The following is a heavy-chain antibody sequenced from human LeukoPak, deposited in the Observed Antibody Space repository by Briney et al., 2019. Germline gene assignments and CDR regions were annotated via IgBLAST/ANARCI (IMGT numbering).Heavy chain of an antibody. D-gene: IGHD3-22*01. Sequence: SETLSLTCAVSGGSTSSGGYSWSWIRQPPGKGLEWIGYIYHSGSTYYNPSLKSRVTISVDRSKNQFSLKLSSVTAADTAVYYCARGPDSSGYYLALDYGMDVWGQGTTVTVSS. CDR2: IYHSGST. CDR1: GGSTSSGGYS. J-gene: IGHJ6*02. V-gene: IGHV4-30-2*01. CDR3: ARGPDSSGYYLALDYGMDV.